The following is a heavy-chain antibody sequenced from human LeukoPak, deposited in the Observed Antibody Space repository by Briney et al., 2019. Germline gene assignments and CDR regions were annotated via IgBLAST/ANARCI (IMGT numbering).Heavy chain of an antibody. J-gene: IGHJ4*02. CDR1: GFTFSSYW. D-gene: IGHD1-26*01. Sequence: GGSLRLSCAASGFTFSSYWMHWVRQAPGKGLVWVSRINSDGRSTDYADSVKGRFTISRDNAKSTLYLQMYSLRAEDTAVYYCTRGDYYTGGFDYWGQGALVTVSS. CDR3: TRGDYYTGGFDY. CDR2: INSDGRST. V-gene: IGHV3-74*01.